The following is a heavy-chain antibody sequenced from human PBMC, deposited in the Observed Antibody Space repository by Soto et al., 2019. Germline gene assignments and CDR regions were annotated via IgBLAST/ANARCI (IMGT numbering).Heavy chain of an antibody. V-gene: IGHV1-46*01. J-gene: IGHJ6*02. D-gene: IGHD6-13*01. Sequence: QVQLVQSGAEVKKPGASVKVSCKASGYTFTSYYMHWVRQAPGQGLEWMGIINPSGGSTSYAQKFQGRVTMPRDTSTSTVYMELSSLRSEDTAVYYCARDAKRAAAALSGYYYYYGMDVWGQGTTVTVSS. CDR3: ARDAKRAAAALSGYYYYYGMDV. CDR1: GYTFTSYY. CDR2: INPSGGST.